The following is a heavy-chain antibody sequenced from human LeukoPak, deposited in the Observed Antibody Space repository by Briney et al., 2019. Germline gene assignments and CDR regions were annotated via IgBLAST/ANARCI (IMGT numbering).Heavy chain of an antibody. Sequence: SVKVSCKASGFTFTSSAVQWVRRARGQRLEWIGWIVVGSGNTNYAQKFQERVTITRDMSTSTAYMELSSLRFEDTAVYYCATNRPHYYYDSSQPFDYWGQGTLVTVSS. V-gene: IGHV1-58*01. CDR3: ATNRPHYYYDSSQPFDY. D-gene: IGHD3-22*01. CDR1: GFTFTSSA. CDR2: IVVGSGNT. J-gene: IGHJ4*02.